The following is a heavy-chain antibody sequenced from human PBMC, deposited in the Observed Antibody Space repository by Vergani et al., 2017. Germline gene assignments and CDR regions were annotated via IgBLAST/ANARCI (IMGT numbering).Heavy chain of an antibody. V-gene: IGHV3-11*01. D-gene: IGHD3-16*01. CDR3: ARPPHVWGIEYYFDY. CDR2: ISSSGSTI. J-gene: IGHJ4*02. CDR1: GFTFSDYY. Sequence: QVQLVEAGGGLVKPGGSLRLSCACSGFTFSDYYMRWIRQAPGKGLEWVSYISSSGSTIYYAATVYVRFTISRDNAKNSLYLQMNSRRAEDTAVYYCARPPHVWGIEYYFDYWGQGTLVTVSS.